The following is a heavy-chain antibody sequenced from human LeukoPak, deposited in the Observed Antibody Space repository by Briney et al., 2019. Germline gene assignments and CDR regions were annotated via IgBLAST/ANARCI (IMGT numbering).Heavy chain of an antibody. CDR1: GGSISSGDYY. V-gene: IGHV4-30-4*08. D-gene: IGHD1-14*01. J-gene: IGHJ4*02. Sequence: SQTLSLTCTVSGGSISSGDYYWSWIRQPPGKGLEWIGYIYYSGSTYYNPSLKSRVTTSVDTSKNQFSLKLSSVTAADTAVYYCARAPPGRTGVDYWGQGTLVTVSS. CDR2: IYYSGST. CDR3: ARAPPGRTGVDY.